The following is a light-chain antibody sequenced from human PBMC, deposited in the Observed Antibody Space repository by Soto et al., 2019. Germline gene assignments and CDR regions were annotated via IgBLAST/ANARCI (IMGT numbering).Light chain of an antibody. CDR1: QSVSSSY. CDR3: QQYDSSPKYT. V-gene: IGKV3-20*01. Sequence: EIVLTQSPGTLSLSPGERATLSCRASQSVSSSYLAWYQHKPGQAPRLLIYGASSRAAGIPDRFSGSGSGTDVTLTISRLEPEDFAVYYCQQYDSSPKYTFGQGTKLEIK. CDR2: GAS. J-gene: IGKJ2*01.